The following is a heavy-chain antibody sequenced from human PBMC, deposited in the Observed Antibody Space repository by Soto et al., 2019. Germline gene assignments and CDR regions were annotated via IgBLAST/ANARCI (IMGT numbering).Heavy chain of an antibody. Sequence: PGGSLRLSCAASGFTFSSYWMSWVRQAPGKGLEWVANIKQDGSEKYYVDSVKGRFTISRDNAKNSLYLQMNSLRAEDTAVYYCASSGASDAFDIWGQGTMVTVSS. CDR2: IKQDGSEK. CDR3: ASSGASDAFDI. V-gene: IGHV3-7*01. D-gene: IGHD1-26*01. CDR1: GFTFSSYW. J-gene: IGHJ3*02.